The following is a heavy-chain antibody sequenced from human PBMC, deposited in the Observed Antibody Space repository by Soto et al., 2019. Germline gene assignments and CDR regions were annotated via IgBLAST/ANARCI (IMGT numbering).Heavy chain of an antibody. J-gene: IGHJ6*03. Sequence: EVQLVESGGGLVKPGWSLRLSCAASGFSFSDYSMNWVRQDPGKGLEWVSSISSSSNYIYYAASVKGRFTISRDNAKNLLDLQMTSLRAEDTAVYYCAREAVVRGVTNNYYYYMDVGVRGTTVTVSS. V-gene: IGHV3-21*01. CDR3: AREAVVRGVTNNYYYYMDV. D-gene: IGHD3-10*02. CDR1: GFSFSDYS. CDR2: ISSSSNYI.